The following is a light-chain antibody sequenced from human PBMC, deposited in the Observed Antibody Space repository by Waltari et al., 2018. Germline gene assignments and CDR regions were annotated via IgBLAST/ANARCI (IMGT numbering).Light chain of an antibody. V-gene: IGKV3-20*01. CDR3: EQDATSLLT. CDR1: QSISSNS. CDR2: GAS. J-gene: IGKJ4*02. Sequence: CRASQSISSNSLAWYQQKPGQAPRLLIYGASSRATGVPDRFSGSGSGTDFTVTISKLEPEDVGVYYCEQDATSLLTFGGGTKVEIK.